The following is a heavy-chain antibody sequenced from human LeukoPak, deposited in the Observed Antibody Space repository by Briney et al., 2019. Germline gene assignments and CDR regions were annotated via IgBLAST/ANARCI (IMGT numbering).Heavy chain of an antibody. Sequence: PSETLSLTCAVSGGSISSNWWSWVRQPPGKGLEWIGEMFHSGRTNYNPSLKSRFTISVDKSKNQFSLKLSSVTAADTAVYYCARDPRSSSGSYFDYWGQGTLVTVSS. D-gene: IGHD3-22*01. J-gene: IGHJ4*02. CDR3: ARDPRSSSGSYFDY. CDR2: MFHSGRT. V-gene: IGHV4-4*02. CDR1: GGSISSNW.